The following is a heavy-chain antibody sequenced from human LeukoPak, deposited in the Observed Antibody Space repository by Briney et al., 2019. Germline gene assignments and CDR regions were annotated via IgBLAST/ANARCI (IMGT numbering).Heavy chain of an antibody. V-gene: IGHV3-21*01. CDR1: GFAYSDFS. Sequence: GGSLRLSCAASGFAYSDFSMVWVRQAPGKGLEWVSPISTTDTEKYIYYVDSVKGRFTISRDDAKSSLFLHMNSLRAEDTAVYYCAREGSSNGFYYFDFWGQGTLVTVSS. D-gene: IGHD5-18*01. CDR2: ISTTDTEKYI. CDR3: AREGSSNGFYYFDF. J-gene: IGHJ4*02.